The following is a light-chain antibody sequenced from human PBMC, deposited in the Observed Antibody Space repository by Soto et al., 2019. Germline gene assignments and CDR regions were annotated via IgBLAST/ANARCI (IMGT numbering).Light chain of an antibody. V-gene: IGLV2-8*01. J-gene: IGLJ1*01. Sequence: QSVLTQPPSASGSPGQSVTISCTGTKNDIGVYDFVSWYQHHPGKAPKLIISEVSKRPSGVPDRFSGSKSGNTASLTVSGLQAEDEADYYCTSHAGSNNYVFGTGTKVTVL. CDR3: TSHAGSNNYV. CDR1: KNDIGVYDF. CDR2: EVS.